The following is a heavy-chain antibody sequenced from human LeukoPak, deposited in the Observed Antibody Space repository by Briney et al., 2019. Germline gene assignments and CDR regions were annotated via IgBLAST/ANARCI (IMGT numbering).Heavy chain of an antibody. D-gene: IGHD6-13*01. CDR3: ATGRSSWYDSLAV. CDR1: GHSLTSNW. Sequence: GESLKISCKGSGHSLTSNWIGWVRQMPGKGLEWMGIIYPGDSETRYSPSFQGQVTISADKSISTAYLQWDSLRASDTAMYYCATGRSSWYDSLAVWGQGTTVTVSS. CDR2: IYPGDSET. J-gene: IGHJ6*02. V-gene: IGHV5-51*01.